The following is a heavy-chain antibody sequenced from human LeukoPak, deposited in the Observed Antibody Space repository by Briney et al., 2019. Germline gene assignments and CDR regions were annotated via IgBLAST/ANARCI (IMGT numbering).Heavy chain of an antibody. D-gene: IGHD3-3*01. J-gene: IGHJ5*02. CDR1: GFTFSSYG. V-gene: IGHV3-33*01. CDR3: ARDHSLEYGNWFDP. CDR2: IWYDGSNK. Sequence: GRSLRLSCAASGFTFSSYGMHWVRQAPGKGLEWVAVIWYDGSNKYYADSVKGRFTISRDNSKNTPYLQMNSLRTEDTALYYCARDHSLEYGNWFDPWGQGTLVTVSS.